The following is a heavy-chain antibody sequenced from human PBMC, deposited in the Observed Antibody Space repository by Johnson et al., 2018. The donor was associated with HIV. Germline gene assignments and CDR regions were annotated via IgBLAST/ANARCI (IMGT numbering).Heavy chain of an antibody. CDR2: IYADGGT. CDR1: GITVSSNY. V-gene: IGHV3-66*01. D-gene: IGHD2-15*01. CDR3: ARDRAYHCSGGSCSHVFDI. Sequence: VQLVESGGGLVQPGGSLRLSCAASGITVSSNYMTWVRQAPGKGLEWVSVIYADGGTYYPDSVQARLTILRDRSENTLYLQMNSLRAEDTAMYYCARDRAYHCSGGSCSHVFDIWGQGTMVTVSS. J-gene: IGHJ3*02.